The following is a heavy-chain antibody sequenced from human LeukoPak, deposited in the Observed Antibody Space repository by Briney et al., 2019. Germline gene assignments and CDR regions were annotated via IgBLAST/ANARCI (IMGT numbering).Heavy chain of an antibody. Sequence: PGRSLRLSCAASGFSFSSYAMHWVRQAPGKGLEWVAVISYDGSNKYYADSVKGRFTISRDNSKNTLYLQMNSLRAEDTAVYYCAREMTTVTTGLDYWGQGTLVTVSS. D-gene: IGHD4-11*01. V-gene: IGHV3-30-3*01. CDR2: ISYDGSNK. CDR3: AREMTTVTTGLDY. CDR1: GFSFSSYA. J-gene: IGHJ4*02.